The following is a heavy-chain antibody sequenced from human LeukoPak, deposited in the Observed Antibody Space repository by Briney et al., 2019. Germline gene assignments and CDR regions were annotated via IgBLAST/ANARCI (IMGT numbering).Heavy chain of an antibody. CDR2: ISYVGSNK. V-gene: IGHV3-30-3*01. D-gene: IGHD6-19*01. J-gene: IGHJ4*02. CDR1: GFTFSTYS. Sequence: GGSLRLSCAASGFTFSTYSMHWVAQAPGKGLEWVAVISYVGSNKYYADSVKGRFTISRDDSKNTLYLQMNSVRVEDTAMYYCARVHSSGWYSIDYWGQGTLVTVSS. CDR3: ARVHSSGWYSIDY.